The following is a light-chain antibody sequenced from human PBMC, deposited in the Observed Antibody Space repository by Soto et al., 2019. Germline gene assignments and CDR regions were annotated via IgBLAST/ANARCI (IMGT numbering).Light chain of an antibody. CDR3: QQCDNWPRT. CDR2: GSS. V-gene: IGKV3-15*01. Sequence: EIVMTQSPATLSVSPGERATLSCRASQSVGNNLAWYQQKPGQAPRLLIHGSSTRASGIPDRFSCSGSGTEFTLTISSLQSEDFAVYYCQQCDNWPRTFGQGTKVEIK. CDR1: QSVGNN. J-gene: IGKJ1*01.